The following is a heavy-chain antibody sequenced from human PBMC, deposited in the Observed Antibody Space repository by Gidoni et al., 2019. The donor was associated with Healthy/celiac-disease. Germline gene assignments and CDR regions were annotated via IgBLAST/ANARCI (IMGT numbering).Heavy chain of an antibody. V-gene: IGHV1-69*01. CDR2: IIPIVGTA. Sequence: QVQLVQSGAEVKKPGSAVKVSCKASGGTFSSYAISWVRQAPGQGLEWMGGIIPIVGTANYAKKFQGRVTITADESTSTAYMELSSLRSEDTAVYYCATGHYYDILTGYSDYWGQGTLVTVSS. CDR3: ATGHYYDILTGYSDY. J-gene: IGHJ4*02. CDR1: GGTFSSYA. D-gene: IGHD3-9*01.